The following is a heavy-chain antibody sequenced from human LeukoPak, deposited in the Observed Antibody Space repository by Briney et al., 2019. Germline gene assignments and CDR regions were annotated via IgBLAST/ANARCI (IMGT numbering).Heavy chain of an antibody. Sequence: PGGSLRLSCAVSGFPFSGYWLSWVRQAPGKGLEWVANINQDGSETYYVDSVKGRFIISRDNAKSSLFLQMNSLRPEDTAVYYCARDGGTGMVTTFDHWGQGTLVTVSS. D-gene: IGHD4-17*01. V-gene: IGHV3-7*01. J-gene: IGHJ4*02. CDR2: INQDGSET. CDR1: GFPFSGYW. CDR3: ARDGGTGMVTTFDH.